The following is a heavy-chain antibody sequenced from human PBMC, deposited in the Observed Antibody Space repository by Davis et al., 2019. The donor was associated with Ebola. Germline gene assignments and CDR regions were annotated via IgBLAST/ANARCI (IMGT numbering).Heavy chain of an antibody. CDR3: TIGGITGGFDY. Sequence: ASVKVSCKASGYTFTSYYMHWMRQAPGQGFEWMGIINPSDGRTSYAQKFQGRATMTRDTSTSTVYMELSSLRSADTAVYYCTIGGITGGFDYWGQGTLVTVSS. V-gene: IGHV1-46*01. D-gene: IGHD2-8*02. CDR2: INPSDGRT. CDR1: GYTFTSYY. J-gene: IGHJ4*02.